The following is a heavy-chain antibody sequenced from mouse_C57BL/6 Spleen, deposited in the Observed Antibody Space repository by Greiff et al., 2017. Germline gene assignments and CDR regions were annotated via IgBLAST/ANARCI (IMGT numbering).Heavy chain of an antibody. CDR2: ISSGGDYI. J-gene: IGHJ1*03. V-gene: IGHV5-9-1*02. Sequence: EVKLVASGEGLVKPGGSLKLSCAASGFTFSSYAMSWVRQTPEKRLEWVAYISSGGDYIYYADTVKGRFTISSDNARNTLYLQMSSLKSEDTAMYYCTRDRYYYGSSYNWYFDVWGTGTTVTVSS. D-gene: IGHD1-1*01. CDR1: GFTFSSYA. CDR3: TRDRYYYGSSYNWYFDV.